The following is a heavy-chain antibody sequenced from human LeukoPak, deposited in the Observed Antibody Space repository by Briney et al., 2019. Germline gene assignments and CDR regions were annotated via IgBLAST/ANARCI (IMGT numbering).Heavy chain of an antibody. J-gene: IGHJ4*02. CDR3: AKSGYNRFDY. CDR1: GGSLSPYY. V-gene: IGHV3-23*01. Sequence: PSETLSLTCTVSGGSLSPYYWSWVRQAPGKGLEWVSNISGSGSGGSTYYADSVKGRSTISRDNSKNTLYLQMNSLRAEDTAVYYCAKSGYNRFDYWGQGTLVTVSS. CDR2: ISGSGSGGST. D-gene: IGHD5-24*01.